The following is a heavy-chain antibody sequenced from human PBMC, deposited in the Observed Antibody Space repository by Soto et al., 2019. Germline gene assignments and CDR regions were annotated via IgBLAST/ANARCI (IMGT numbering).Heavy chain of an antibody. J-gene: IGHJ4*02. D-gene: IGHD6-13*01. V-gene: IGHV5-51*01. Sequence: GEALKISCKGSGYSFTSYWIGWVRQMPGKGLEWMGIIYLGDSAPRYTPPFQGQVTISADKSISTAYLQWSSLKASETAMYYCARHVSSWTGNDYWGQGTLVTVSS. CDR3: ARHVSSWTGNDY. CDR2: IYLGDSAP. CDR1: GYSFTSYW.